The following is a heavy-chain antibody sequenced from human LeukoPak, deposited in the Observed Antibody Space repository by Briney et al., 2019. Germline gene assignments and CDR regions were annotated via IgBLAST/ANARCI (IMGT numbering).Heavy chain of an antibody. D-gene: IGHD3-3*01. CDR1: GFTFSSYW. V-gene: IGHV3-7*01. J-gene: IGHJ4*02. Sequence: GGSLRLSCAASGFTFSSYWMSWVRQAPGKGLEWVANIKQDGSEKYYVDSVKGRFTISRDNAKNSLYLQMNSLRAEDTAVYYCARDHRPNTIFGVVPDYWGQGTLVTVSS. CDR3: ARDHRPNTIFGVVPDY. CDR2: IKQDGSEK.